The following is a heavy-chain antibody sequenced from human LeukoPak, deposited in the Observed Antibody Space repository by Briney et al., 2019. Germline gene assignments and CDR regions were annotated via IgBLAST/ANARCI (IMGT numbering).Heavy chain of an antibody. CDR1: GYTFTGYY. J-gene: IGHJ2*01. V-gene: IGHV1-2*02. Sequence: ASVKVSCKASGYTFTGYYMHWVRQAPGQGLEWMGWINPNSGGTKYAQKFQGRVTTTRDTSISTAYMELSRLTSDDTAVYYCAINPDSSGGGSDWYFDLWGRGTLVTVSS. CDR3: AINPDSSGGGSDWYFDL. D-gene: IGHD3-22*01. CDR2: INPNSGGT.